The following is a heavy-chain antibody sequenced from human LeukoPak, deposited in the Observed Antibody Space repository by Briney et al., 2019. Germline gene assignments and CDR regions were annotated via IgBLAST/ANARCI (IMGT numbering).Heavy chain of an antibody. CDR1: GFTFSNYW. V-gene: IGHV3-74*01. J-gene: IGHJ4*02. D-gene: IGHD5-18*01. CDR2: INDDGSAT. CDR3: ASRSTYTYGRTGYFDY. Sequence: GGSLRLSCAASGFTFSNYWMHWIRHVPGKGLVWVSRINDDGSATFYADSVKGRFTISRDNAKNSLYLQMNSLRAEDTAVYYCASRSTYTYGRTGYFDYWGQGTLVTVSS.